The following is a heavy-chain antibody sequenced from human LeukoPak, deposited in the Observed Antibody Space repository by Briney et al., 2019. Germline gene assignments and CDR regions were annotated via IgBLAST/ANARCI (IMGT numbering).Heavy chain of an antibody. J-gene: IGHJ6*02. V-gene: IGHV1-8*01. CDR3: ARGITMVRGVILRRTPTYGMDV. D-gene: IGHD3-10*01. CDR1: GYTFTSYD. Sequence: ASVKVSCKASGYTFTSYDINWVRQATGQGLEWMGWMNPNSGNTGYAQKFQGRGTMTRNTSISTAYMELSSLRSEDMAVYYCARGITMVRGVILRRTPTYGMDVWGQGTTVTVSS. CDR2: MNPNSGNT.